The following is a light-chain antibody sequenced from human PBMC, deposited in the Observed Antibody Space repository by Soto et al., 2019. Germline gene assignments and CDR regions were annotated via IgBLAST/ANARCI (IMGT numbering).Light chain of an antibody. V-gene: IGKV1-5*01. CDR2: DAS. CDR3: QQHSSSPWT. J-gene: IGKJ1*01. CDR1: QSISSW. Sequence: DIQMAQSPSTLSASVGDRVTITCRASQSISSWLAWYQQKPGKAPKLLIFDASSLESGVPPRFSGFGSGAEFTLTISSLQPDDSATYYCQQHSSSPWTFGQGTKVDIK.